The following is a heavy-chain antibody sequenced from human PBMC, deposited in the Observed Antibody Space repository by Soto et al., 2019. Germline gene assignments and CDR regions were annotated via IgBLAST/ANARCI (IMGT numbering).Heavy chain of an antibody. Sequence: GASLKISCKGSGYRFTRYWISWVRQMPGKGLEWMGRIDPSDSYTNYSPSFQGHVTISADKSISTAYLQWSSLKASDTAMYYCARLPSIAAATDYWGQGTLVTVSS. CDR3: ARLPSIAAATDY. CDR1: GYRFTRYW. V-gene: IGHV5-10-1*01. J-gene: IGHJ4*02. CDR2: IDPSDSYT. D-gene: IGHD6-13*01.